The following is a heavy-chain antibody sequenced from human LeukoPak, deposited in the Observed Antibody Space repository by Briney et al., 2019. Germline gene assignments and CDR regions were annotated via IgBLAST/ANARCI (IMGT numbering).Heavy chain of an antibody. D-gene: IGHD3-3*01. V-gene: IGHV6-1*01. CDR1: GDSVSSNSAA. CDR3: ARDRLRFLEWLSEYYYGMDV. J-gene: IGHJ6*02. Sequence: SQTLSLTCAISGDSVSSNSAAWNWIRQSPSRGLEWLGRTYYRSKWYNDYAVSVKSRITINPDTSKNQFSLQLNSVTPEDTAVYYCARDRLRFLEWLSEYYYGMDVWGQGTTVTVSS. CDR2: TYYRSKWYN.